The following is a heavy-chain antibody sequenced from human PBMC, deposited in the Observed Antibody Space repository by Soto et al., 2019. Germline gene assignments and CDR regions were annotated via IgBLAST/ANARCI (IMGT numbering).Heavy chain of an antibody. CDR2: IYYSGKT. CDR1: GGSISSYY. Sequence: PSETLSLTCTVSGGSISSYYWSWIRQPPGQGLEWIGYIYYSGKTYYNPSLKSRVTISVDTSKNQFSLRLTSVTAADTAVYYCARHVDYSSNWYLPGVDYWGQGTVVTVAS. D-gene: IGHD6-13*01. V-gene: IGHV4-59*01. J-gene: IGHJ4*02. CDR3: ARHVDYSSNWYLPGVDY.